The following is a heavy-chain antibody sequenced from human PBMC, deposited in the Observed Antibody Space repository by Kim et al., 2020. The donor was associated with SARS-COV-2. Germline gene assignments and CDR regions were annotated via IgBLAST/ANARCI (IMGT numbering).Heavy chain of an antibody. CDR3: ARRSRYNVFDI. J-gene: IGHJ3*02. V-gene: IGHV4-39*01. Sequence: YKTPPLKSRVTISVNTSKNQFSLNLSSVTAADTAVYYCARRSRYNVFDIWGQGTMVTVSS. D-gene: IGHD5-12*01.